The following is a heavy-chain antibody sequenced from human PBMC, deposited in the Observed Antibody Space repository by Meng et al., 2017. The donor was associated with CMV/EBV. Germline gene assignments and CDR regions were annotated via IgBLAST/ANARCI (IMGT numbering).Heavy chain of an antibody. V-gene: IGHV3-48*03. J-gene: IGHJ4*02. CDR2: ISSSGSTI. Sequence: GESLKISCAASGFNFSSYEMNWVRQAPGKGLEWVSYISSSGSTIYYADSVKGRFTISRDNAKNSLYLQMNSLRAEDTAVYYCARGRYYDSSGYYDYWGQGTLVTVSS. D-gene: IGHD3-22*01. CDR3: ARGRYYDSSGYYDY. CDR1: GFNFSSYE.